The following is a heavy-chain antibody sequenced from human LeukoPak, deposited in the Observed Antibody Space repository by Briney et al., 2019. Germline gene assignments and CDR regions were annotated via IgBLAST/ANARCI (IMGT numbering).Heavy chain of an antibody. V-gene: IGHV4-61*02. CDR2: IYTSGST. CDR1: GGSISSGSYY. Sequence: TSQTLSLTCTVSGGSISSGSYYWSWIRQPAGKGLEWIGRIYTSGSTNYNPSLKSRVTISVDTSKNQFSLKLSSVTAADTAVYYCARDGVRSLGLWGQGTLVTVSS. CDR3: ARDGVRSLGL. J-gene: IGHJ4*02. D-gene: IGHD1-26*01.